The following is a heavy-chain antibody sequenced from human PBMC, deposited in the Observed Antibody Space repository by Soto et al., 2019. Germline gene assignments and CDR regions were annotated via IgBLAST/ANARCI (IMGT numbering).Heavy chain of an antibody. J-gene: IGHJ4*02. CDR2: IYYSGST. Sequence: PSETLSLTCTVSGGSISSSSYYWGWIRQPPGKGLEWIGSIYYSGSTYYNPSLKSRVTISVDTSKNQFSLKLSSVTAADTAVYYCARVGRWELLKGYYFDYWGQGTLVTVSS. CDR3: ARVGRWELLKGYYFDY. CDR1: GGSISSSSYY. D-gene: IGHD1-26*01. V-gene: IGHV4-39*01.